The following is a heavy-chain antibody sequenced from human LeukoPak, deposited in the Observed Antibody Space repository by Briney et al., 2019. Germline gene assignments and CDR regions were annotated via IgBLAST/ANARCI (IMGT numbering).Heavy chain of an antibody. V-gene: IGHV4-34*01. J-gene: IGHJ5*02. CDR1: GGSFSDYY. Sequence: PSETLSLTCAVYGGSFSDYYWSWIRRPPGKGLEWIGEINHSGSTNYNPSLKSRVTISVDTSKNQFSLKLSSVTAADTAVYYCARGYRVPAASNWFDPWGQGTLVTVSS. CDR3: ARGYRVPAASNWFDP. D-gene: IGHD2-2*01. CDR2: INHSGST.